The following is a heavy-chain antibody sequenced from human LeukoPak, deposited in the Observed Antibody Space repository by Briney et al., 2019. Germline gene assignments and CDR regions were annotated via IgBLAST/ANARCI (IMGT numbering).Heavy chain of an antibody. J-gene: IGHJ4*02. CDR3: TTHPEYESY. Sequence: GGSLRLSCATSGFTFNLAWMSWVRQAPGKGLEWVGRIKRNTQGATTDYAAAVKGRFTISRDDSKNTLYLQMNSLEIEDTGVYYCTTHPEYESYWGQGTLVTVSS. CDR1: GFTFNLAW. D-gene: IGHD2/OR15-2a*01. V-gene: IGHV3-15*01. CDR2: IKRNTQGATT.